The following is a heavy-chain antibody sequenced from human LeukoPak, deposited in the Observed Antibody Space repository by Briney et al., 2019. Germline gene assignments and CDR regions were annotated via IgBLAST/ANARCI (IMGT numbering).Heavy chain of an antibody. Sequence: GGSLRLSCAASGFTFDDYAMHWVRQAPGKGLEWVSLISGDGTRTYYADSVKGRFTISRDNSKNSLYLQMNSLRTADTALYYCAKVPDYGDFIFDYWAREPWSPSPQ. V-gene: IGHV3-43*02. CDR1: GFTFDDYA. CDR3: AKVPDYGDFIFDY. CDR2: ISGDGTRT. D-gene: IGHD4-17*01. J-gene: IGHJ4*02.